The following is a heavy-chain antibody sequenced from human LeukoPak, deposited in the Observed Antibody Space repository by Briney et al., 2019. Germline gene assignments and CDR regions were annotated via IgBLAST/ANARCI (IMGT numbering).Heavy chain of an antibody. CDR2: IYTSGST. CDR3: AREPLYDSSGAHY. J-gene: IGHJ4*02. CDR1: GGSFSGYY. Sequence: PSETLSLTCAVYGGSFSGYYWSWIRQPAGKGLEWIGRIYTSGSTNYNPSLKSRVTISVDTSKNQFSLKLSSVAAADTAVYYCAREPLYDSSGAHYWGQGTLVTVSS. D-gene: IGHD3-22*01. V-gene: IGHV4-4*07.